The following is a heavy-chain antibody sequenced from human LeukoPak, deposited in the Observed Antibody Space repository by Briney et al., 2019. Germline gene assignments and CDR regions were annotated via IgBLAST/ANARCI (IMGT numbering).Heavy chain of an antibody. CDR3: ARDPRIVVVTGGDAFDI. CDR1: GYTFTSYG. J-gene: IGHJ3*02. CDR2: ISAYNGNT. V-gene: IGHV1-18*01. D-gene: IGHD2-21*02. Sequence: ASVKVSCKASGYTFTSYGISWVRQAPGQGLEWMGWISAYNGNTNYAQKLQGRVTMTTDTSTSTAYMELRSLRSDDTAVYYCARDPRIVVVTGGDAFDIWGQGTMVTVSS.